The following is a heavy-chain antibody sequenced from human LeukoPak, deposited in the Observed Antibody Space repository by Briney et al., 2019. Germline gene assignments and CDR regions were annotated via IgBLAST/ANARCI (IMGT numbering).Heavy chain of an antibody. CDR2: ISGSGGST. CDR1: AFTFSSYS. J-gene: IGHJ4*02. V-gene: IGHV3-23*01. CDR3: ARVVPPTDYGSGSYFWDPYYFDY. D-gene: IGHD3-10*01. Sequence: GGSLRLSCVASAFTFSSYSMSWVRQAPGKGLEWVSAISGSGGSTYYADSVKGRFTISRDNSKNTLYLQMNSLRAEDTAVYYCARVVPPTDYGSGSYFWDPYYFDYWGQGTLVTVSS.